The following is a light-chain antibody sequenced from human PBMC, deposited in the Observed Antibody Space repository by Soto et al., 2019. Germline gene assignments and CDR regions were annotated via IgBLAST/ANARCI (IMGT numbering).Light chain of an antibody. Sequence: QSALAQPASLSGSPGQSITISCTGTSSDIGAYDYVSWFQQHPGKAPKLMISEVNSRPSGASNRFSGSKSGNTASLSISGLQADDEADYYCCSFAGGYIYVFGTGTKVTVL. V-gene: IGLV2-14*01. J-gene: IGLJ1*01. CDR2: EVN. CDR3: CSFAGGYIYV. CDR1: SSDIGAYDY.